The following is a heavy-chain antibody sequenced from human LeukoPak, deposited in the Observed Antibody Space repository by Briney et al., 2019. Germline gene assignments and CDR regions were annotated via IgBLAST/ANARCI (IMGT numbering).Heavy chain of an antibody. Sequence: PGGSLRLSCTVSGFTVSSNSMGWVRQAPGKGLEWVSFIYSGNTHYSDSVKGRFTISRDNSKNTLYLQVNSLRAEDTAVYYCARRAGAYSHPYDYWGQGTLVTVSS. V-gene: IGHV3-53*01. CDR2: IYSGNT. CDR1: GFTVSSNS. D-gene: IGHD4/OR15-4a*01. J-gene: IGHJ4*02. CDR3: ARRAGAYSHPYDY.